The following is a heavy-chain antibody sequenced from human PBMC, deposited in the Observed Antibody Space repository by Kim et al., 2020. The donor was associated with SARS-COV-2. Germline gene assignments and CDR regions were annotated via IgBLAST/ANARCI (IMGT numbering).Heavy chain of an antibody. Sequence: ASVKVSCKASGYTFTSYYMHWVRQAPGQGLEWMGIINPSGGSTSYAQKFQGRVTMTRDTSTRTVYMELSSLRSEDTAVYYCARDITLGTWGFSYYYYGVDVWGQGTTVTVSS. CDR1: GYTFTSYY. CDR3: ARDITLGTWGFSYYYYGVDV. V-gene: IGHV1-46*01. CDR2: INPSGGST. D-gene: IGHD7-27*01. J-gene: IGHJ6*02.